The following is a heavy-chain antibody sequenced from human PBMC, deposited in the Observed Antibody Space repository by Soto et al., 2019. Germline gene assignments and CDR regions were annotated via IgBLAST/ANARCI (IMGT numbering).Heavy chain of an antibody. Sequence: QVQLVESGGGVVQPGRSLRLSCAGSGFIFKNYALNWVRQAPGKGLEWVASITRDGYNKYYADSVKGRFTISRDNSGDTLSLQMTALRTEDSSIYYCTKSSGGSSSVGMDYWGQGTRVTVSS. CDR3: TKSSGGSSSVGMDY. CDR2: ITRDGYNK. J-gene: IGHJ4*02. CDR1: GFIFKNYA. D-gene: IGHD6-6*01. V-gene: IGHV3-30*04.